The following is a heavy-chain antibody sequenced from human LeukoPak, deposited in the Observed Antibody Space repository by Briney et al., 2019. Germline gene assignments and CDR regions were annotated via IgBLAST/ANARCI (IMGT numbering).Heavy chain of an antibody. Sequence: SETLSLTCAVYGGSFSGYYWSWIRQPPGKGLEWIGEINHSGSTNYNPSLQSRVTISVDTSKNQFSLKLSSVTAADTAVYYCARGRPGGYYDSSGYYYPRIFFDYWGQGTLVTVSS. CDR2: INHSGST. CDR3: ARGRPGGYYDSSGYYYPRIFFDY. CDR1: GGSFSGYY. J-gene: IGHJ4*02. D-gene: IGHD3-22*01. V-gene: IGHV4-34*01.